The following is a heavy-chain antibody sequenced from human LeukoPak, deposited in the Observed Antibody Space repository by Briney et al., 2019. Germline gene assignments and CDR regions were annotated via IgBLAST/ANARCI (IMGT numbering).Heavy chain of an antibody. CDR1: GFTFSSYA. J-gene: IGHJ4*02. Sequence: GGSLRLSCAASGFTFSSYAMNWVRQAPGKGLEWVSVISGSGSSTYYADSVKGRFTISRDNSKSTLYLQMNSLRAEDTAVYYCATSFGPVIAAAGTGADWGQGTLVTVSS. CDR2: ISGSGSST. D-gene: IGHD6-13*01. CDR3: ATSFGPVIAAAGTGAD. V-gene: IGHV3-23*01.